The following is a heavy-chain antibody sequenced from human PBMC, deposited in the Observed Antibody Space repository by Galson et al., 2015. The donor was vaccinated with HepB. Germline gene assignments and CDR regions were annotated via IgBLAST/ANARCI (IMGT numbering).Heavy chain of an antibody. V-gene: IGHV3-33*01. CDR2: IWYDGSNK. CDR1: GFTFSSYG. D-gene: IGHD2-2*02. Sequence: SLRLSCAASGFTFSSYGMHWVRQAPGKGLEWVAVIWYDGSNKYYADSVKGRFTISRDNSKNTLYLQMNSLRAEDTAVYYCARVGPAAIPLPYYYYYMDVWGKGTTVTVSS. CDR3: ARVGPAAIPLPYYYYYMDV. J-gene: IGHJ6*03.